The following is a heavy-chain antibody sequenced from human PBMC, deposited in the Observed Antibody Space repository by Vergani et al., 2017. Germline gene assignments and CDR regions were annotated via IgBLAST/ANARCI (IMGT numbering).Heavy chain of an antibody. Sequence: QLQLQESGPGLVKPSETLSLTCTVSGGSISSSSYYWGWIRQPPGKGLEWIGSIYYSGSTYYNPSLKSRVTISVDTSKNQFSLKLSSVTAADAAVYYCARSKRYCSSNSCQPFDYWGQGTLVTVSS. CDR3: ARSKRYCSSNSCQPFDY. CDR1: GGSISSSSYY. J-gene: IGHJ4*02. CDR2: IYYSGST. D-gene: IGHD2-2*01. V-gene: IGHV4-39*01.